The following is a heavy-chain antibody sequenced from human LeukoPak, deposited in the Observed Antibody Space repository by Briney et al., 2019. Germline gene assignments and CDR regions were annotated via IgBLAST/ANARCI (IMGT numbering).Heavy chain of an antibody. J-gene: IGHJ4*02. CDR1: GGSINSSTYY. Sequence: SETLSLTCTVSGGSINSSTYYWGWIRQPPGKGLEWIGTIYYSGSTNYNPSLKSRVTISVDTSKNQFSLKLSSVTAADTAVYYCARAYSSGSWVDYWGQGTLVTVSS. D-gene: IGHD6-19*01. CDR3: ARAYSSGSWVDY. CDR2: IYYSGST. V-gene: IGHV4-39*07.